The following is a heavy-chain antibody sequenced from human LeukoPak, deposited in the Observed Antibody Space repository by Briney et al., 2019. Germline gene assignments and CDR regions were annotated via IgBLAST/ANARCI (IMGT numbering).Heavy chain of an antibody. Sequence: SETLSLTCAVSGGSIRTYYWSWVRQPPGTGLEWIGYIYYTGTTNYNPSLKRRDTISLDTSKNQFSLKLSSVTAADTAVYYCAIERWRNSDYWYFDLWGRGTLVSVSS. CDR2: IYYTGTT. D-gene: IGHD3-3*01. J-gene: IGHJ2*01. V-gene: IGHV4-59*01. CDR1: GGSIRTYY. CDR3: AIERWRNSDYWYFDL.